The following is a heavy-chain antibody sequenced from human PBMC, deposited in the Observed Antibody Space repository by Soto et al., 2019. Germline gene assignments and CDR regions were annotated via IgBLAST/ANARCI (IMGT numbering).Heavy chain of an antibody. CDR2: IYYSGST. CDR3: ANSYGDYVSY. CDR1: GGSISSSTDY. V-gene: IGHV4-39*01. J-gene: IGHJ4*02. D-gene: IGHD4-17*01. Sequence: PSETLSLTRTVSGGSISSSTDYWGWIRQPPGKGLEWIGSIYYSGSTYYNPSLKSRVTISVDTSKNQFSLKLSSVTAADTAVYYCANSYGDYVSYWGQGTLVTVSS.